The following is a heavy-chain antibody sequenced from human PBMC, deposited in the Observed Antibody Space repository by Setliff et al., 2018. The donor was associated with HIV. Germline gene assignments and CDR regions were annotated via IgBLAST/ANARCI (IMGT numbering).Heavy chain of an antibody. CDR2: ISSSGSQT. V-gene: IGHV3-48*03. CDR3: GRDMDV. J-gene: IGHJ6*02. CDR1: GFTFRSYE. Sequence: GGSLRLSCAASGFTFRSYEMNWVRQAPGKGLEWVSYISSSGSQTKYADSVKGRFTISRDNTKNSLYLQMNSLRAEDTAVYYCGRDMDVWGQGTTVTVSS.